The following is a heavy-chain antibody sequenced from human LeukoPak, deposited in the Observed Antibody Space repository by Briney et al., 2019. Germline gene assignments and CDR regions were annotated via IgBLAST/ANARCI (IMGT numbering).Heavy chain of an antibody. CDR1: GFTFSSYE. CDR3: ARAVGNIDY. CDR2: ISSSGSTI. J-gene: IGHJ4*02. D-gene: IGHD1/OR15-1a*01. V-gene: IGHV3-48*03. Sequence: GGSLRLSCAASGFTFSSYEMNWVRQAPGKGLEWVSYISSSGSTIYYADSVKGRFIISRDNAKNSLYLQMNSLRAEDTAVYYCARAVGNIDYWGQGTLVTVSS.